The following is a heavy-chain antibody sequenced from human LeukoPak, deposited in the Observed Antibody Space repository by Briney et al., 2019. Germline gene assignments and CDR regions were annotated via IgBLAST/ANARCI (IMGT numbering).Heavy chain of an antibody. J-gene: IGHJ3*02. CDR3: AKSLYALGPNAFDI. CDR1: GLTFDDFA. CDR2: TSWNSGSI. Sequence: GGSLSPSWQAPGLTFDDFAFNGVRQAQGKGLGWASGTSWNSGSIGYADSVKGRFTISRDNAKNSLYLQMNSLRAEDMALYYCAKSLYALGPNAFDIWGQGTMVTVSS. V-gene: IGHV3-9*03. D-gene: IGHD3-16*02.